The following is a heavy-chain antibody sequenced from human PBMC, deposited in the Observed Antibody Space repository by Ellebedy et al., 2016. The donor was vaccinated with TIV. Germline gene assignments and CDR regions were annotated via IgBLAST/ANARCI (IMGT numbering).Heavy chain of an antibody. D-gene: IGHD2/OR15-2a*01. Sequence: SETLSLTXNVSGDSARTIVYYWAWIRQPPGKALEWIGNIFYTGSTYYMPSLKNRVTISVDTAKNQFSLNLTSVTAADTAIYYCARRPVEGRFLQWQTSGGNFDLWGRGTAVTVSS. V-gene: IGHV4-39*01. J-gene: IGHJ2*01. CDR2: IFYTGST. CDR1: GDSARTIVYY. CDR3: ARRPVEGRFLQWQTSGGNFDL.